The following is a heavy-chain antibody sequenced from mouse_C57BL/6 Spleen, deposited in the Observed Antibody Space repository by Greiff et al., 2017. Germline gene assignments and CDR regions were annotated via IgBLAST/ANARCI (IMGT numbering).Heavy chain of an antibody. CDR3: VPSSGEDYSMDY. V-gene: IGHV10-3*01. J-gene: IGHJ4*01. CDR1: GFTFTTYA. Sequence: EVMLVESGGGLVQPKGSLKLSCAASGFTFTTYAMHWVRQAPGKGLEWVARIRSKSSNYATYYADSVKDRLTISSDDSQSMLYLLMYNLKTEDSAVYYCVPSSGEDYSMDYWGQGTSVTVSS. CDR2: IRSKSSNYAT. D-gene: IGHD6-1*01.